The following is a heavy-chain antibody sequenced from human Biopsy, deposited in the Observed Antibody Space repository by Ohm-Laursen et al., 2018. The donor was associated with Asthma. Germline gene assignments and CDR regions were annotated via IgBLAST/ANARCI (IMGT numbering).Heavy chain of an antibody. J-gene: IGHJ4*02. D-gene: IGHD3-16*02. Sequence: SLRLSCAAFGLTFSGYPMHWVRQTPGKGLEWVGRIRSKANNQTTAYAAAVEGRFSISRDDSKDTAFLHMNRLKTDDTAVYFCTTGVIAAGDTNLDYWGQGILVTVSS. CDR1: GLTFSGYP. V-gene: IGHV3-73*01. CDR3: TTGVIAAGDTNLDY. CDR2: IRSKANNQTT.